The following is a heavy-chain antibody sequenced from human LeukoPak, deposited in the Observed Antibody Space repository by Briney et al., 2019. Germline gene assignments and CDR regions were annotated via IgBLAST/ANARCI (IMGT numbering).Heavy chain of an antibody. CDR2: IYYSGNT. CDR3: ARGPSFWKDY. D-gene: IGHD3-3*01. Sequence: PETLSLTCTVSGGSISSSSHYWGWIRQPPGKGLEWIGSIYYSGNTYYNASPKSRVTISVDTSENQFSLKLSSVTAADTAVYYCARGPSFWKDYWGQGTLVTVSS. J-gene: IGHJ4*02. CDR1: GGSISSSSHY. V-gene: IGHV4-39*01.